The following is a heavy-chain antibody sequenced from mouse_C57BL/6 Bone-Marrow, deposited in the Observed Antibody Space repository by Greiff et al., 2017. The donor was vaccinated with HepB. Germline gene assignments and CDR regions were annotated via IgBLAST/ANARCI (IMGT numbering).Heavy chain of an antibody. CDR2: INPSNGGT. D-gene: IGHD1-1*01. V-gene: IGHV1-53*01. J-gene: IGHJ1*03. CDR3: AREGELRYWYFDV. Sequence: QVHVKQPGTELVKPGASVKLSCKASGYTFTSYWMHWVKQRPGQGLEWIGNINPSNGGTNYNEKFKSKATLTVDKSSSTAYMQLSSLTSEDSAVYYCAREGELRYWYFDVWGTGTTVTVSS. CDR1: GYTFTSYW.